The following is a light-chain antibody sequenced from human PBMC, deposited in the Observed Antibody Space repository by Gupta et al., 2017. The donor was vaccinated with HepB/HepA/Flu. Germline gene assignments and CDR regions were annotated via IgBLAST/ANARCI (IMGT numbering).Light chain of an antibody. CDR2: LGS. CDR3: MQALQTPA. V-gene: IGKV2-28*01. J-gene: IGKJ1*01. CDR1: QSLLHSNGYNY. Sequence: DIVMTQSPLSLPVTPGEPDSISCRSSQSLLHSNGYNYLDWYLQKPGQSPQLLIYLGSNRASGVPDRFSGSGSGTDFTLKISRVEAEDVGVYYCMQALQTPAFGQGTKVEIK.